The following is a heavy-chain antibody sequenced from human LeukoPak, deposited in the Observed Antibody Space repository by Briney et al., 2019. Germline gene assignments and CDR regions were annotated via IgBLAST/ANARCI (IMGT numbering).Heavy chain of an antibody. J-gene: IGHJ4*02. D-gene: IGHD3-10*01. CDR2: IYATGST. Sequence: KPSETLSLTCSVSGGSITSYNWSWIRQPARKGLEWIGRIYATGSTNYNPSLKSRVTISVDKSKNQFSLKLSSVTAADTAVYYCATGGSYLVYWGQGTLVTVSS. CDR3: ATGGSYLVY. CDR1: GGSITSYN. V-gene: IGHV4-4*07.